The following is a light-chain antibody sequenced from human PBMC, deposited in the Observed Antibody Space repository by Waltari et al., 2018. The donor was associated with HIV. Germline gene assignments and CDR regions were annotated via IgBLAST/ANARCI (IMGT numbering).Light chain of an antibody. J-gene: IGKJ1*01. CDR2: GAS. CDR1: QRVANTH. V-gene: IGKV3-20*01. CDR3: QVYSSSPGWT. Sequence: EIVLTQSPGTLSLSPGAGATLSCRASQRVANTHLNWYQQKPGQAPRLLIYGASSRATGIPDRFTGSGSGTDFTLTVSRLEPEDFAMYYCQVYSSSPGWTFGQGTKVEIK.